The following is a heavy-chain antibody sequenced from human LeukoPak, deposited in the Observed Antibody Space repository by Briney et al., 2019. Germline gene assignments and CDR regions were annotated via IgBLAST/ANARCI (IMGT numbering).Heavy chain of an antibody. CDR1: EFTFTSYE. V-gene: IGHV3-48*03. D-gene: IGHD6-6*01. CDR3: ARGPSIAARYDAFDI. J-gene: IGHJ3*02. Sequence: GGSLRLSCAASEFTFTSYELNWVRQAPGKGLEWVSYISSSGNTISYADSVKGRFTISRDNAKNSLYPQVISLRAEDTAVYYCARGPSIAARYDAFDIWGQGTMVTVSS. CDR2: ISSSGNTI.